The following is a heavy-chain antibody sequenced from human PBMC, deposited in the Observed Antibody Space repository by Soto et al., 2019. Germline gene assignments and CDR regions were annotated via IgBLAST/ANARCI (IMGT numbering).Heavy chain of an antibody. CDR3: ARDRAAARPYYYGMDV. CDR2: IIPIFGTA. J-gene: IGHJ6*02. V-gene: IGHV1-69*01. D-gene: IGHD6-13*01. Sequence: QVQLVQSGAEVKKPGPSVKVSGKASGATLSTYAISGVRQAPGQGLEWMGGIIPIFGTANYAQKFQGRVTITADESTSTAYMELSSLRSEDTAVYYCARDRAAARPYYYGMDVWGQGTTVTVSS. CDR1: GATLSTYA.